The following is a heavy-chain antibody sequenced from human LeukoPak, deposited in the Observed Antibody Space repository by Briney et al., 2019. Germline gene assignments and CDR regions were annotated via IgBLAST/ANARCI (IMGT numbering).Heavy chain of an antibody. J-gene: IGHJ4*02. CDR3: ARDRYYYDSSARYFDY. CDR2: IHTSGST. V-gene: IGHV4-4*07. Sequence: PSETLSLTCTVSGGSISSSHWSWIRPPAGKGLEWIGRIHTSGSTNYSPSLKSRVTMSVDTSKNQFSLKLSSVTAADTAVYYCARDRYYYDSSARYFDYWGQGTLVTVSS. D-gene: IGHD3-22*01. CDR1: GGSISSSH.